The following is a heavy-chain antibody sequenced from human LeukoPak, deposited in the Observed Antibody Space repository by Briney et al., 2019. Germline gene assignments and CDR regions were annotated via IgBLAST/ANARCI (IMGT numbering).Heavy chain of an antibody. Sequence: GASVKVSCKASGGTFSSYAISWVRQAPGQGLEWMEGIIPIFGTANYAQKFQGRVTITADESTSTAYMELSSLRSEDTAVYYCARDVCSGGSCYSYFDYWGQGTLVTVSS. J-gene: IGHJ4*02. CDR1: GGTFSSYA. V-gene: IGHV1-69*13. CDR2: IIPIFGTA. D-gene: IGHD2-15*01. CDR3: ARDVCSGGSCYSYFDY.